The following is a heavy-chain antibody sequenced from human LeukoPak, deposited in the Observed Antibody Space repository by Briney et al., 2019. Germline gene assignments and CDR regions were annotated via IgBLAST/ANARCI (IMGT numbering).Heavy chain of an antibody. CDR1: GFTFSTYT. V-gene: IGHV3-21*04. Sequence: GGSLRLSCAASGFTFSTYTMNWVRQAPGKGLEWVASISSSSTYISYADSVKGRFTISKDNSKNTLFLQMNSLRAEDTAVYYCAKDTRLYSGSGSYFLDFWGQGTLVTVSS. CDR3: AKDTRLYSGSGSYFLDF. CDR2: ISSSSTYI. D-gene: IGHD3-10*01. J-gene: IGHJ4*02.